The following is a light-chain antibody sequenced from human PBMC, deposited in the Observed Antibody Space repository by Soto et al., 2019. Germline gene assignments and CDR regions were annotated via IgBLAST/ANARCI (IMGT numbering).Light chain of an antibody. V-gene: IGKV3-20*01. J-gene: IGKJ1*01. CDR3: QQDGSSPPWT. CDR1: QSVSSSY. Sequence: EIVLTQSPGTLSLSPGERATLSCRASQSVSSSYLAWYQQKPGQAPRLLIYGASSRATGIPDRFSGSGSGTDFPRTISRLEPEDFAVYYCQQDGSSPPWTFGQGTKVEIK. CDR2: GAS.